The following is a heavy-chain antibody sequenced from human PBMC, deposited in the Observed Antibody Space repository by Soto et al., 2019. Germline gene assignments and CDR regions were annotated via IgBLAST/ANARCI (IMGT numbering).Heavy chain of an antibody. CDR3: ARLGCSGGSCSPYYYMDV. D-gene: IGHD2-15*01. Sequence: SETLSLTCTVSGGSISSSSYYWGWIRQPPGKGLEWIGSIYYSGSTYYNPSLKSRVTISVDTSKNQFSLKLSSVTAADTAVYYCARLGCSGGSCSPYYYMDVWGKGTTVTVSS. V-gene: IGHV4-39*01. CDR2: IYYSGST. J-gene: IGHJ6*03. CDR1: GGSISSSSYY.